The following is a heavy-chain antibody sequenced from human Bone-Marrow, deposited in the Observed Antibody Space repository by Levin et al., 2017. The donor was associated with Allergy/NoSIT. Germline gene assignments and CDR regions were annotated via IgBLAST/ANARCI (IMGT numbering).Heavy chain of an antibody. CDR1: GFTFSSHG. V-gene: IGHV3-30*18. Sequence: AGGSLRLSCAASGFTFSSHGMHWVRQAPGKGLEWVAVVSYDGSHKYYADSVKGRFTISRDNSKNTLFLQMDSMRAEDTAVYYCANRYYGSGSYYSLDYWGQGTLVTVSS. J-gene: IGHJ4*02. D-gene: IGHD3-10*01. CDR2: VSYDGSHK. CDR3: ANRYYGSGSYYSLDY.